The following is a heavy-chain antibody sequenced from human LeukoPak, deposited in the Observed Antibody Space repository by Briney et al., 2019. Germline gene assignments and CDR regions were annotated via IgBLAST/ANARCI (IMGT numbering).Heavy chain of an antibody. CDR1: IHTFSSYA. J-gene: IGHJ6*03. Sequence: PGGSLRLSCAASIHTFSSYAMSWVRQAPGKGLEWVSAISGSGGSTYYADSVKGRFTISRDNSKNTLYLQMNSLRAEDTAVYYCARGSSSWYVEYYYYYYMDVWGKGTTVTVSS. CDR3: ARGSSSWYVEYYYYYYMDV. D-gene: IGHD6-13*01. V-gene: IGHV3-23*01. CDR2: ISGSGGST.